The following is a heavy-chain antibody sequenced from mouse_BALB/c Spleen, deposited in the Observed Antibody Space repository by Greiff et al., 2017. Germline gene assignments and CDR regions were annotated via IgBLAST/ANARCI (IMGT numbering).Heavy chain of an antibody. CDR3: AKHTKTTVVALYWYFDV. Sequence: VQGVESGPGLVAPSQSLSITCTVSGFSLTDYGVSWIRQPPGKGLEWLGVIWGGGSTYYNSALKSRLSISKDNSKSQVFLKMNSLQTDDTAMYYCAKHTKTTVVALYWYFDVWGAGTTVTVSS. CDR1: GFSLTDYG. D-gene: IGHD1-1*01. J-gene: IGHJ1*01. CDR2: IWGGGST. V-gene: IGHV2-6-5*01.